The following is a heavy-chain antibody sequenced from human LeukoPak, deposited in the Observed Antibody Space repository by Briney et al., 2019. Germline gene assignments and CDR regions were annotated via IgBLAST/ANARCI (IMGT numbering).Heavy chain of an antibody. CDR1: GFTFDDYA. V-gene: IGHV3-9*01. J-gene: IGHJ4*02. Sequence: GGSLRLSCAASGFTFDDYAMHWVRQAPGKGLEWVSGISWNSGSIGYADSVKGRFTISRDNAKNSLYLQMNSLRAEDTALYYCAKDRGYSTSSIDYWGQGTLVTVSS. D-gene: IGHD6-6*01. CDR3: AKDRGYSTSSIDY. CDR2: ISWNSGSI.